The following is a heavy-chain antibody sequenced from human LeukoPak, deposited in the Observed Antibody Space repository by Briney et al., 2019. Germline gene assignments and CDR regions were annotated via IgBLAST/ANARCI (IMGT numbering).Heavy chain of an antibody. Sequence: GRSLRLSCAASGFTFSDYSMNWVRQAPGKGLEWVSYISSSGTTIYYADFVRGRFTVSRDNAENSLYLQMDSLSAEDAAVYYCASLRGVNRWGQGTLVTVSS. CDR2: ISSSGTTI. D-gene: IGHD3-10*01. CDR1: GFTFSDYS. V-gene: IGHV3-48*04. J-gene: IGHJ4*02. CDR3: ASLRGVNR.